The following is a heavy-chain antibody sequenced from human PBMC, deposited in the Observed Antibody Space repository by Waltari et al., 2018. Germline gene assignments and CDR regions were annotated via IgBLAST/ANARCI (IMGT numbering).Heavy chain of an antibody. CDR1: GYSISSGYY. CDR2: ICHSGST. V-gene: IGHV4-38-2*01. D-gene: IGHD6-19*01. CDR3: ARITGAVAGFDY. Sequence: QVQLQESGPGLVKPSETLSLTCAVSGYSISSGYYWGWIRQPPGKGLEWMGSICHSGSTYYTPSLKSRVTISVDTSKNQFSLKLGSVTAADTAVYYCARITGAVAGFDYWGQGTLVTVSS. J-gene: IGHJ4*02.